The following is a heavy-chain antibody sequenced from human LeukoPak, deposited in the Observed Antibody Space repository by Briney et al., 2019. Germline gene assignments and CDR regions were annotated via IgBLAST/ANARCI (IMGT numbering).Heavy chain of an antibody. CDR1: GGTFSSYA. J-gene: IGHJ5*02. CDR2: IIPILGTA. CDR3: ARDQSAYCSGGSCPPMYNWFDP. V-gene: IGHV1-69*04. D-gene: IGHD2-15*01. Sequence: SVKLSCKASGGTFSSYAISWVRQAPGQGLEWMGRIIPILGTANYAQKFQGRVTITADKSTSTAYMELSSLRSEDTAVYYCARDQSAYCSGGSCPPMYNWFDPWGQGTLVTVSS.